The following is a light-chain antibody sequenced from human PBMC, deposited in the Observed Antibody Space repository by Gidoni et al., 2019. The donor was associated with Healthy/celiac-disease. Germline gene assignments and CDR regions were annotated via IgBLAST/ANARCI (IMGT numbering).Light chain of an antibody. CDR3: MQALPTTWT. CDR1: QSLLNSNVYSH. V-gene: IGKV2-28*01. J-gene: IGKJ1*01. Sequence: DSVMTQYRLSQRVTPGEPASIACRSSQSLLNSNVYSHLDWYLQKPGQSPQLLISLGSNRASRVPDRLSCSGSGTDFTLKISRVEASDVGVYYCMQALPTTWTFXQXTKVEIK. CDR2: LGS.